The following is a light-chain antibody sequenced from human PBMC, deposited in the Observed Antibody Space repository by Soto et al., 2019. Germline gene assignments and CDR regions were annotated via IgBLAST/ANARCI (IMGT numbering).Light chain of an antibody. CDR3: SSHAGSNDV. CDR1: SSDVGAYNY. Sequence: QSALTQPPSASGSPGQSVTIPCTGTSSDVGAYNYVSWYQQHPGKAPKLVIYEVSKRPSGVPDRFSGSKSGNTASLTVSGLQGEDEADYCCSSHAGSNDVFGTGTKLTVL. V-gene: IGLV2-8*01. J-gene: IGLJ1*01. CDR2: EVS.